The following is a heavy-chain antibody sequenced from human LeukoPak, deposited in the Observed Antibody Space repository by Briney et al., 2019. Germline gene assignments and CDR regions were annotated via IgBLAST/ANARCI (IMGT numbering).Heavy chain of an antibody. CDR2: IRYDGSNK. V-gene: IGHV3-30*02. J-gene: IGHJ4*02. CDR3: AKVPSRKPAADNADFDY. D-gene: IGHD6-13*01. Sequence: PGGSLRLSCAASGFTFSSYGMHWVRQAPGKGLEWVAFIRYDGSNKYYADSVKGRFTISRDNSKNTLYLQMNSLRAEDTAVYYCAKVPSRKPAADNADFDYWGQGTLVTVSS. CDR1: GFTFSSYG.